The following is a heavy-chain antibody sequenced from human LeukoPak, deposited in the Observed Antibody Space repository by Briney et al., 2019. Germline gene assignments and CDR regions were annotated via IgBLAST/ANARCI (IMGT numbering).Heavy chain of an antibody. CDR3: ASAEPRGIIWYPY. CDR2: INHSGST. J-gene: IGHJ4*02. V-gene: IGHV4-34*01. D-gene: IGHD6-13*01. CDR1: GGSFSGYQ. Sequence: SETLSLTCAVYGGSFSGYQWSWIRQPPGKGLEWIGEINHSGSTNYNPSLKSRVTMSVDKSKNQFSLKLSSVTAADTAVYYCASAEPRGIIWYPYWGQGTLVTVSS.